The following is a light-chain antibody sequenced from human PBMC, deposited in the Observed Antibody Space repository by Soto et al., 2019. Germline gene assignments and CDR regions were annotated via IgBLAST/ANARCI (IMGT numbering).Light chain of an antibody. V-gene: IGKV3-20*01. Sequence: EIVLTQSPGTLYLSPGERATLSCRASQSVSSRYLAWYQQKPGQAPRLLIFSASSRATGIPDRFSGSGSGTDFTLTISRLEPEDFAVYYCQQYYNSPMYTFGQGTKLEIK. CDR3: QQYYNSPMYT. CDR2: SAS. J-gene: IGKJ2*01. CDR1: QSVSSRY.